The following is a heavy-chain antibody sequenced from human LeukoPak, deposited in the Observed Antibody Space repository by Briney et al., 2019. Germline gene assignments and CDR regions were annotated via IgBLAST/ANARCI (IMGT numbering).Heavy chain of an antibody. D-gene: IGHD1-14*01. J-gene: IGHJ4*02. CDR1: GGSISSYY. Sequence: SEXLSLTCTVSGGSISSYYWSWIRQPPGKGLEWIGYIYYSGSTNYNPSLTSRVTISVDTSKNQFSLKLRSVTAEDTAVYYCARGVPPEYYFDYWGQGTLVTVSS. CDR2: IYYSGST. V-gene: IGHV4-59*01. CDR3: ARGVPPEYYFDY.